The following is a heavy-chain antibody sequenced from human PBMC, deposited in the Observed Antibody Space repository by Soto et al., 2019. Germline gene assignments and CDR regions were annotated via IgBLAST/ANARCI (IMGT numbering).Heavy chain of an antibody. V-gene: IGHV1-2*02. CDR1: GYTFTGYH. D-gene: IGHD3-3*01. CDR2: INPNSGGT. Sequence: ASVKVSCKASGYTFTGYHMHWVRQAPGQGLEWMGWINPNSGGTNYAQKFQGRVTMTRDTSISTAYTELSRLRSDDTAVYYCARGGDFWSGYYTDYWGQGTLVTVSS. J-gene: IGHJ4*02. CDR3: ARGGDFWSGYYTDY.